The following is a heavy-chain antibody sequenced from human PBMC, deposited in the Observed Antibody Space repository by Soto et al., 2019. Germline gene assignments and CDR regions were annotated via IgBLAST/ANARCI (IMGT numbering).Heavy chain of an antibody. V-gene: IGHV4-39*01. Sequence: QLQLQESGPGLVKPSETLSLACTVSSGSITSDSYNWAWIRQPPGKGLQWIGTIYYTGSTDYNPSLNSRVMISADTSKNQFSLKLNSVTAADTAVYYCARFSVNAFDVWGHGTSVIVSP. CDR2: IYYTGST. CDR3: ARFSVNAFDV. CDR1: SGSITSDSYN. D-gene: IGHD6-19*01. J-gene: IGHJ3*01.